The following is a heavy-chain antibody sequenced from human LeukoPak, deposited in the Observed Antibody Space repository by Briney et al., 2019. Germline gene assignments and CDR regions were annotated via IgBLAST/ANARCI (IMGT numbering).Heavy chain of an antibody. CDR1: LFTLCIDY. D-gene: IGHD3-22*01. Sequence: GCLRPSCAPSLFTLCIDYMSCVRQGPRERLGWGSVVYSGVSTYYSNSLKGRFTLSRDNSQNTLYLQMNSLRAEDTAVYYCASDVGDSSGYTTSDYWGQGTLVTVSS. CDR2: VYSGVST. V-gene: IGHV3-66*02. CDR3: ASDVGDSSGYTTSDY. J-gene: IGHJ4*02.